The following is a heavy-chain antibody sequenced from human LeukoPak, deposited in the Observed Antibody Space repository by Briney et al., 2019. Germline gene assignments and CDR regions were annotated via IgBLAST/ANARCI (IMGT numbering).Heavy chain of an antibody. V-gene: IGHV3-21*01. CDR3: ARVGPYGSGSIDAFDI. D-gene: IGHD3-10*01. Sequence: GGSLRLSCAASGFTFSSYWMSWVRQAPGKGLEWVSSISSSSSYIYYADSVKGRFTISRDNAKNSLYLQMNSLRAEDTAVYYCARVGPYGSGSIDAFDIWGQGTMVTVSS. J-gene: IGHJ3*02. CDR1: GFTFSSYW. CDR2: ISSSSSYI.